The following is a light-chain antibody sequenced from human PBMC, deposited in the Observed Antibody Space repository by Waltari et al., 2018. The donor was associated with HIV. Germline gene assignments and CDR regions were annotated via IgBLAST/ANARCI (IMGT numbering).Light chain of an antibody. V-gene: IGLV2-14*03. CDR1: SRDVGDYNY. CDR3: TSYASGSTPCV. J-gene: IGLJ1*01. CDR2: DVT. Sequence: HSALTQPASVSGSPGQSITISCTGTSRDVGDYNYVTCYQQHPAKAPKLIIYDVTKRPSGFPNRFSGSKSGNTASLTISGLRAEDDADYYCTSYASGSTPCVFGTGTKVTVL.